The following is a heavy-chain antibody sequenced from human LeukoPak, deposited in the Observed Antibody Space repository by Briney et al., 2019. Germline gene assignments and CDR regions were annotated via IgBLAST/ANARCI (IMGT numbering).Heavy chain of an antibody. V-gene: IGHV3-23*01. J-gene: IGHJ4*02. CDR1: GFTFTNFA. Sequence: GGSLRLSCAASGFTFTNFAMSWVRQAPGGGLEWVSAINEVGDGTFYADSVKGRFTISRDNSRDTIYLHLNNLRAEDTAMYYCAKDEDNWGQGNPGHRLL. CDR2: INEVGDGT. CDR3: AKDEDN. D-gene: IGHD2-15*01.